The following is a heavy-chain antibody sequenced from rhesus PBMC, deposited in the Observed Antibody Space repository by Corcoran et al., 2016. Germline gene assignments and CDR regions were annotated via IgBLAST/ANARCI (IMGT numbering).Heavy chain of an antibody. CDR1: VGSISGYY. D-gene: IGHD2-39*01. Sequence: QVQLQESGPGLVKPSETLSLTCAVSVGSISGYYWNWIRQPPGKGLECIGYIGGSSGSTYYNPSLKSRVPISTDTSKNPFSRKVKSVTAADTAVYYCARNPLRGRFDVWGPGVLVTVSS. CDR2: IGGSSGST. CDR3: ARNPLRGRFDV. J-gene: IGHJ5-1*01. V-gene: IGHV4-165*02.